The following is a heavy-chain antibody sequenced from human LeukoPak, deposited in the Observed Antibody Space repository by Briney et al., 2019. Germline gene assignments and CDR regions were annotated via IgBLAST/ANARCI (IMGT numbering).Heavy chain of an antibody. V-gene: IGHV3-23*01. D-gene: IGHD3-3*01. J-gene: IGHJ4*02. CDR3: AKDPEPYDFHYFDY. CDR1: GFTFSSYA. Sequence: GWSLRLSCTASGFTFSSYAMSWVRQAPGKGLNWVSTISNNGVSTYYADSMKGRFTVSRDNSRNTLYLQMNSLRAEDTAVYYCAKDPEPYDFHYFDYWGQGTLVAVSS. CDR2: ISNNGVST.